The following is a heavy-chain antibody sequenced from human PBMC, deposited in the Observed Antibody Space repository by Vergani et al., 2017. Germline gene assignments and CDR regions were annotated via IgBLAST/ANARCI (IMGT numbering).Heavy chain of an antibody. J-gene: IGHJ4*02. V-gene: IGHV4-61*02. Sequence: QVQLQESGPGLVKPSQTLSLPCTVSGGSINSINYYWSWIRQPAGKGLEWIGRIHTSVSTNYNPSHNSRVTMSEDTSKNHFSLNLTSVTAADTAVYFCARGSCLGGSCYKSLFDYWGQGILVTVSS. CDR2: IHTSVST. CDR3: ARGSCLGGSCYKSLFDY. CDR1: GGSINSINYY. D-gene: IGHD2-15*01.